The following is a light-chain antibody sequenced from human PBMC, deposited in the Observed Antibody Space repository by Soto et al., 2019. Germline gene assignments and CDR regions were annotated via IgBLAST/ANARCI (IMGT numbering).Light chain of an antibody. V-gene: IGKV3-20*01. CDR2: DAS. J-gene: IGKJ4*01. CDR3: QLFSSYPLT. CDR1: QTVRNNY. Sequence: EFVLKKSPGTLSLSTGERATLSCRASQTVRNNYLAWYQQKPGQAPRLLIYDASSRATGIPDRFSGGGSGTDFTLTISRLEPEDFAVYYCQLFSSYPLTFGGGGKVDTK.